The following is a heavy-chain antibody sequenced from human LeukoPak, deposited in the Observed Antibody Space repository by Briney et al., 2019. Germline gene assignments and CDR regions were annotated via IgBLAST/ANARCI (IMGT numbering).Heavy chain of an antibody. V-gene: IGHV4-34*01. CDR3: XXXXXXXXXXXXXXXGXXXXP. CDR2: INHSGST. Sequence: GXXXXYYWSWIRQPPGXGLXWIGEINHSGSTNYNPSLKSRVTISVDTSKNQFSLKLSSVTAADTAVYYCXXXXXXXXXXXXXXXGXXXXPWGQGXLXIVSS. J-gene: IGHJ5*02. CDR1: GXXXXYY.